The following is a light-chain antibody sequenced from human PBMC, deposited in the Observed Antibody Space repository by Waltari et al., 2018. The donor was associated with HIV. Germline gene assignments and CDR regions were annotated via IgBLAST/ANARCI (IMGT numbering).Light chain of an antibody. Sequence: AIRMTQSPSSFSASTGDRVTITCRASQGISSYLAWYQQKPGKAPKLLIYAASTLQSGVPSRFSGSGSGTDFTLTISSLQPEDVATYYCQKYNSAPLFTFGPGTKVDIK. CDR3: QKYNSAPLFT. V-gene: IGKV1-8*01. CDR1: QGISSY. CDR2: AAS. J-gene: IGKJ3*01.